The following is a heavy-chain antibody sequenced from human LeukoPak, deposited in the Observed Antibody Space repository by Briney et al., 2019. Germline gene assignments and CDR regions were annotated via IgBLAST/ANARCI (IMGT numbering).Heavy chain of an antibody. V-gene: IGHV1-69*13. Sequence: SVKVSCKASGGTFSSYAISWVRQAPGQGLEWMGGIIPTFGTANYAQKFQGRVTITADESTSTVYMELSSLRSEDTAVYYCARDPWDGAFDIWGQGTMVTVSS. D-gene: IGHD1-26*01. CDR1: GGTFSSYA. CDR2: IIPTFGTA. CDR3: ARDPWDGAFDI. J-gene: IGHJ3*02.